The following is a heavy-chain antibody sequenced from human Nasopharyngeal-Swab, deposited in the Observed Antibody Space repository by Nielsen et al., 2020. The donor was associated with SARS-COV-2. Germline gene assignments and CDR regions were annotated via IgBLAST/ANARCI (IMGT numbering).Heavy chain of an antibody. D-gene: IGHD5-18*01. CDR1: GFTFNSYE. J-gene: IGHJ6*02. V-gene: IGHV3-48*03. CDR2: ISSSGSTI. Sequence: GGSLRLSCAASGFTFNSYEMNWVRQAPGKGLEWVSYISSSGSTIYYADSVKGRFTISRDNAKNSLYLQMNSLRAEDTAVYYCARGRAQLWSRVNGMDVWGQGTTVTVSS. CDR3: ARGRAQLWSRVNGMDV.